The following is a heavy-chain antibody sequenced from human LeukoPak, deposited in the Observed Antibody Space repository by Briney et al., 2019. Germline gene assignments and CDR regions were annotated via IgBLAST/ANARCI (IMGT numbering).Heavy chain of an antibody. CDR1: GFSMTSGCY. V-gene: IGHV4-38-2*02. CDR2: VYHTGVT. J-gene: IGHJ3*02. CDR3: ARDFAQILGGFDI. Sequence: NPSETLSLTCTVSGFSMTSGCYWVWFRQPPGKGLEWIGSVYHTGVTFYSPSLTSRVTISVDTSKNQFSLKLTSVTAADTAVYYCARDFAQILGGFDIWGQGTMVTVSS. D-gene: IGHD2-15*01.